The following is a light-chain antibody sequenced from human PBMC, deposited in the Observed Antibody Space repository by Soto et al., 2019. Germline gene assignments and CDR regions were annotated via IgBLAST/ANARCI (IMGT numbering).Light chain of an antibody. Sequence: VVAQASSLTVSPGGTITLPYAPRTGPVTSVYLPNWIQQRPGQAPRALIYSTSNKLCWTTARFSGSLLGGKAALTLSGVQPEDEAEYYCLLYYGGAFVFGAGTKVTVL. CDR3: LLYYGGAFV. CDR1: TGPVTSVYL. CDR2: STS. J-gene: IGLJ1*01. V-gene: IGLV7-43*01.